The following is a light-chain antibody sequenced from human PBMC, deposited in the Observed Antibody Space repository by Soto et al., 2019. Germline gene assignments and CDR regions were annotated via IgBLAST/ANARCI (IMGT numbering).Light chain of an antibody. V-gene: IGKV1-5*03. Sequence: DIQMTQSPSILSASVGDRVTITCRASQSISSWLAWFQQMPGKAPNLLIYKASNLQSGVPSRFSGSGSGTDFTLTITSLQPDGFATYYCQQYHSYPWTFGQGTRVDVK. CDR3: QQYHSYPWT. J-gene: IGKJ1*01. CDR1: QSISSW. CDR2: KAS.